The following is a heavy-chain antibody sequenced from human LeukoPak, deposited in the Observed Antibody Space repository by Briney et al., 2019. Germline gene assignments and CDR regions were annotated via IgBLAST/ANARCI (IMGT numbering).Heavy chain of an antibody. CDR2: IIPIFGTT. CDR3: ATLWFGETIP. D-gene: IGHD3-10*01. J-gene: IGHJ5*02. V-gene: IGHV1-69*01. CDR1: GGTFSSYA. Sequence: SVKVSCKASGGTFSSYAISWVRQAPRQGLQWMGGIIPIFGTTNYAQKFQGRVTITADESTNTAYMELSSLRYEDTAVYYCATLWFGETIPWGQGTLVTVSS.